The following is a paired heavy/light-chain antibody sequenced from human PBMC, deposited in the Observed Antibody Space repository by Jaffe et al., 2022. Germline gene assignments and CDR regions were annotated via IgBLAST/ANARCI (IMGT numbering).Heavy chain of an antibody. CDR1: GFTFNIYA. CDR3: AKDRSSSWYDTLDY. D-gene: IGHD6-13*01. J-gene: IGHJ4*02. Sequence: EVQLLESGGGLVQPGGSLRLSCAASGFTFNIYAMTWVRQASGKGLEWVSAISASGGSPYYADSVKGRFAISRDNSKNTVYLQMNSLRAEDTAVYYCAKDRSSSWYDTLDYWGQGTLVTVSS. V-gene: IGHV3-23*01. CDR2: ISASGGSP.
Light chain of an antibody. CDR1: SSDVGGYNY. CDR3: TSYAGSNTVL. Sequence: QSALTQPPSASGSPGQSVTISCTGTSSDVGGYNYVSWHQQHPGKAPKLMIYEVTKRPSGVPDRFSGSKSGNTASLTVSGLQAEDEADYYCTSYAGSNTVLFGGGTKLTVL. V-gene: IGLV2-8*01. J-gene: IGLJ2*01. CDR2: EVT.